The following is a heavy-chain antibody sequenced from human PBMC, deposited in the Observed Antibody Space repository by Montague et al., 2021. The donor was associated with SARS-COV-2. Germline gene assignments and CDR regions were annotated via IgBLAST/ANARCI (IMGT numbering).Heavy chain of an antibody. CDR3: ARPSCSSTCCYGPLWY. D-gene: IGHD2-2*01. J-gene: IGHJ4*02. Sequence: SETLSLTCAVYGESFSGYYWSWIRQPPGKGLEWIGEINHSGSTNSNPSLKSRLTISVDTSKNQFSLKLSSVTAADTAVYYCARPSCSSTCCYGPLWYWGQGTLVTVSS. CDR2: INHSGST. V-gene: IGHV4-34*01. CDR1: GESFSGYY.